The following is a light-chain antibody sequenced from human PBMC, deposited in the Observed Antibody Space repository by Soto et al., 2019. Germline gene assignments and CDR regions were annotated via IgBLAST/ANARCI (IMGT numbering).Light chain of an antibody. CDR3: RSWDDSLSGML. V-gene: IGLV1-47*01. CDR2: RND. Sequence: QSVLTQPPSASGTPGQRVTISCSGSSSNIGSHSVCWFQQLPGTAPKMLICRNDERASGVPDRFSGSKSGSSASLDITGLQSEDEADYYCRSWDDSLSGMLFGGGTKLTVL. CDR1: SSNIGSHS. J-gene: IGLJ3*02.